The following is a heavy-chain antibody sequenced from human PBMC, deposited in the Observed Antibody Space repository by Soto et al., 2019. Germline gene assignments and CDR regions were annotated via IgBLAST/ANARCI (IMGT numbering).Heavy chain of an antibody. CDR2: IKSKGDGETR. CDR1: GFSFNNAW. D-gene: IGHD3-22*01. CDR3: ATGEYYDRSGYYV. J-gene: IGHJ4*02. V-gene: IGHV3-15*07. Sequence: EVQLVESGGGLVKPGGSLRLSCAASGFSFNNAWMNWVRQTPGIGLEWVGRIKSKGDGETRDYAAPVKGRFTISREDSKNTLYLQMNSLKTEDTAVYYWATGEYYDRSGYYVWGQGTLVTVSS.